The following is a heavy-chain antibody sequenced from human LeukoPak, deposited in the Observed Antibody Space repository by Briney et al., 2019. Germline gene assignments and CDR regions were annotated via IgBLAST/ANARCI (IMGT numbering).Heavy chain of an antibody. D-gene: IGHD6-13*01. V-gene: IGHV1-2*02. J-gene: IGHJ4*02. Sequence: ASVNVSCKASVYTFTSYYMHWVRQAPGQGLEWMGWINPNSGGTRYAQKSQGGVTVTRDTSITTAYMELSRLTSDDTAVYYCARVPPYSRSWYYFDNWGQGSLVTVSS. CDR1: VYTFTSYY. CDR3: ARVPPYSRSWYYFDN. CDR2: INPNSGGT.